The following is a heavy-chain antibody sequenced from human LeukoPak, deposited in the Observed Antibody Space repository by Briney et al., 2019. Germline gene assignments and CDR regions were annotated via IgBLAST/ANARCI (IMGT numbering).Heavy chain of an antibody. CDR3: ARQEYSSTYDY. V-gene: IGHV4-38-2*02. Sequence: PSETLSLTCTVSGGSISSYYWGWIRQPPGKGLEWIGSIYHSGSTYYNPSLKSRVTISVDTSKNQFSLKLSSVTAADTAVYYCARQEYSSTYDYWGQGTLVTVSS. CDR2: IYHSGST. J-gene: IGHJ4*02. CDR1: GGSISSYY. D-gene: IGHD6-6*01.